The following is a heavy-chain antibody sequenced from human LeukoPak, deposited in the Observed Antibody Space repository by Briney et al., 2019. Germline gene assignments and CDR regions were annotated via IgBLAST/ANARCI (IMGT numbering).Heavy chain of an antibody. CDR1: GYSFTNYW. CDR3: ARLPSGTIWFDP. D-gene: IGHD1-1*01. V-gene: IGHV5-51*01. J-gene: IGHJ5*02. Sequence: GESLKISWKSSGYSFTNYWICLVRQIPGKGLGLMGIIYPGDSDTRYSPSFQGQVTISADKSISTAYLQWSSLKASDTAMYYCARLPSGTIWFDPWGQGTLVRVSS. CDR2: IYPGDSDT.